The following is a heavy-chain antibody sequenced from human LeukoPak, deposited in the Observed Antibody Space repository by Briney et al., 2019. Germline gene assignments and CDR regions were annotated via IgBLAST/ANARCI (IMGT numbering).Heavy chain of an antibody. CDR2: IDYSGTT. V-gene: IGHV4-59*01. Sequence: PSETLSLTCTVSGGSISSYYWSWIRQPPGKGLEWIGYIDYSGTTKYNPSLKSRVTISGDMSKNQFSLRLRSVTAADKAVYYCARGGGIVGAGIDYWGQGTLVTVSS. J-gene: IGHJ4*02. CDR3: ARGGGIVGAGIDY. CDR1: GGSISSYY. D-gene: IGHD1-26*01.